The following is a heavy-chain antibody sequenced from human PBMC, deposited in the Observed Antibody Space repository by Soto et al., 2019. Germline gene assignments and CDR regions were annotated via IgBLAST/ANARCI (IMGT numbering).Heavy chain of an antibody. CDR2: ISAYNGNT. Sequence: ASVKVSCKASGYTFTSYGISWVRQAPGQGLEWMGWISAYNGNTNYAQKLQGRVTMTTDTSTSTAYMELRSLRSDDTAVYYCARCYDSSSYLTFDYWGQGTLVTVSS. D-gene: IGHD3-22*01. J-gene: IGHJ4*02. CDR1: GYTFTSYG. CDR3: ARCYDSSSYLTFDY. V-gene: IGHV1-18*01.